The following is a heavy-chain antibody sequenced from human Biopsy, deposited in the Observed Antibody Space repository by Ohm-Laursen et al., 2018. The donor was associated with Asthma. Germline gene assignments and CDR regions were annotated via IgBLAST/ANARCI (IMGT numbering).Heavy chain of an antibody. V-gene: IGHV3-9*01. J-gene: IGHJ4*02. CDR1: GFTFADYA. CDR3: VKDIRLQLWGFDS. CDR2: VSWNSGSI. D-gene: IGHD6-13*01. Sequence: SLRLSCSAPGFTFADYAMHWVRQAPGKGLEWVSGVSWNSGSIDYADSVKGRFTISRDNAKNSLYLQMNSLRGADTALYYCVKDIRLQLWGFDSWGQGTLVTVSS.